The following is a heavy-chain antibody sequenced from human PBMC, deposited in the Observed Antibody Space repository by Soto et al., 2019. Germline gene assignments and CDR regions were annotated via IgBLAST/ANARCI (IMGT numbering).Heavy chain of an antibody. V-gene: IGHV5-51*01. D-gene: IGHD6-13*01. Sequence: GASLKISFKGSGYSFTSYWIGVVRQIPGKGLEWIGIIYPGDTDTRYSQSYQGEVTTAADKSISTAYLQWSSLKASDTAIYYCTSRLSSWHRRRPYYFAYWGQGTLVTVSS. J-gene: IGHJ4*02. CDR3: TSRLSSWHRRRPYYFAY. CDR1: GYSFTSYW. CDR2: IYPGDTDT.